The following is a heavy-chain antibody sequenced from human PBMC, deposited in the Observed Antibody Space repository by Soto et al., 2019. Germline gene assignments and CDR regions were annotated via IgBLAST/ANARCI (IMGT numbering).Heavy chain of an antibody. CDR1: GYTFTSYA. V-gene: IGHV1-3*01. J-gene: IGHJ6*03. D-gene: IGHD2-15*01. Sequence: ASVKVSCKASGYTFTSYAMHWVRQAPGQRLEWMGWINAGNGNTKYSQKFQGRVTITRDTSASTAYMELSSLRSEDTAVYYCARDGGRAGGYYYYMDVWGKGTTVTV. CDR3: ARDGGRAGGYYYYMDV. CDR2: INAGNGNT.